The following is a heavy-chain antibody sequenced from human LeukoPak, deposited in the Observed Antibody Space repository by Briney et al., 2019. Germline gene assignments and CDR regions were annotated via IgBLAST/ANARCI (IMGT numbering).Heavy chain of an antibody. CDR2: ISGSGGST. V-gene: IGHV3-23*01. J-gene: IGHJ4*02. CDR1: GFTFSSYA. Sequence: GGSLRLSCAASGFTFSSYAMSWVRQAPGKGLEWVSAISGSGGSTYYADSVKGRFTISRENSKNTLYLPMNSLRAEDTAVYYCAKDREDGYGYGYFDYWGQGTLVTVSS. CDR3: AKDREDGYGYGYFDY. D-gene: IGHD5-18*01.